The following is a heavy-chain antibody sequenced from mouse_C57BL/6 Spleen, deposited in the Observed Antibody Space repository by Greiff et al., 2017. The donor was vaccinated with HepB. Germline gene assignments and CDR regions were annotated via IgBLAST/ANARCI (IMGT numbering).Heavy chain of an antibody. V-gene: IGHV1-80*01. CDR2: IYPGDGDT. CDR1: GYAFSSYW. J-gene: IGHJ2*01. D-gene: IGHD2-4*01. CDR3: ARGYDYDGFDY. Sequence: VQLQQSGAELVKPGASVKISCKASGYAFSSYWMNWVKQRPGKGLEWIGQIYPGDGDTNYNGKFKGKATLTADKSSSTAYMQRSSLTSEDSAVYFCARGYDYDGFDYWGQGTTLTVSS.